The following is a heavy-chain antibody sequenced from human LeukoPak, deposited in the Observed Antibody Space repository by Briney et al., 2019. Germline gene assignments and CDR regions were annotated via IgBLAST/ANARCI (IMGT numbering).Heavy chain of an antibody. J-gene: IGHJ4*02. Sequence: GGSLRLSCAASGFTFTNYAINWVRQAPGKGLEWVSSISGSGGSAIYADYVKGRFTISRDNSKNTVRLQMNSLRADDTAVYFCARRYCTSTSCYNFDYWGQGTLVTVSS. CDR3: ARRYCTSTSCYNFDY. D-gene: IGHD2-2*01. CDR2: ISGSGGSA. V-gene: IGHV3-23*01. CDR1: GFTFTNYA.